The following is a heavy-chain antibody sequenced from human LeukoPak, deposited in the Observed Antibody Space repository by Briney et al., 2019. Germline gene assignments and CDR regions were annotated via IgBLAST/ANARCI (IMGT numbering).Heavy chain of an antibody. CDR2: IRSKAYGETA. Sequence: TLSLTCAVYGGSFSGYYWSWIRQAPGKGLEWVGFIRSKAYGETADYAASVKGRFTISRDDSKAIAYLQMNSLKTEDTAVYHCTRDRGAYNLYDYWGQGTLVTVSS. CDR1: GGSFSGYY. J-gene: IGHJ4*02. D-gene: IGHD1-1*01. V-gene: IGHV3-49*03. CDR3: TRDRGAYNLYDY.